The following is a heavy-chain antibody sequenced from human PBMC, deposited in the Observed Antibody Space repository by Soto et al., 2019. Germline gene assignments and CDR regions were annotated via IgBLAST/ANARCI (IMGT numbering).Heavy chain of an antibody. CDR1: GGSISSYY. J-gene: IGHJ4*02. D-gene: IGHD4-17*01. CDR3: ARRYGEWFDF. Sequence: SETLSLTCTVSGGSISSYYWSWIRQPPGKGLEWIGYIYYSGNTNYNPSLKSRVTISVDTSKNQFSLKLSSVTAADTAVYYCARRYGEWFDFWGQGTLVTASX. V-gene: IGHV4-59*08. CDR2: IYYSGNT.